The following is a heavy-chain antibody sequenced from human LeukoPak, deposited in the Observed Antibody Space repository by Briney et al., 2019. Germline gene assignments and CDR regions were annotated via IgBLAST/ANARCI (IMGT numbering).Heavy chain of an antibody. CDR1: GYTFTSYG. J-gene: IGHJ6*03. CDR2: ISAYNGNT. CDR3: ARGTIVVVPTGIRDRSSYYYYYMDV. V-gene: IGHV1-18*01. Sequence: GASVKVSCKASGYTFTSYGISWVRQAPEQGLEWMGWISAYNGNTNYAQKLQGRVTMTTDTSTSTAYMELRSLRSDDTAVYYCARGTIVVVPTGIRDRSSYYYYYMDVWGTGTTVTISS. D-gene: IGHD2-2*01.